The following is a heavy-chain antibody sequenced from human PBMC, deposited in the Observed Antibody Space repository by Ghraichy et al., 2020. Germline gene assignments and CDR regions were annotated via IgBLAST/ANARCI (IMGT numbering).Heavy chain of an antibody. CDR2: ISGSGSDT. J-gene: IGHJ5*02. D-gene: IGHD1-26*01. CDR1: GFTFSSYA. Sequence: GGSLRLSCAASGFTFSSYAMSWVRQAPGKGLEWVSAISGSGSDTYYADSVKGRFTLSRDNSKNTLYLQMNSLRAEDTALYYCAKVGGLSGRLPWGQGTLVTVSS. CDR3: AKVGGLSGRLP. V-gene: IGHV3-23*01.